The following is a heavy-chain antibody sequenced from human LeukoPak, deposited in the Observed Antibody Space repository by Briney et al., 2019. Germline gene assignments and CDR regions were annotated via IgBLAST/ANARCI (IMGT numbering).Heavy chain of an antibody. J-gene: IGHJ4*02. V-gene: IGHV3-11*05. Sequence: GGALTLSCAGSGFXFSDYYISWIRQPPGRGLKWVSYINSSSSYTNYADSVKGRFTISRDNAKNSLYLQMNSLRAEDTAVYYCARDSTLQQLVGVTGYFDYWGQGTLVTVSS. CDR3: ARDSTLQQLVGVTGYFDY. D-gene: IGHD6-13*01. CDR2: INSSSSYT. CDR1: GFXFSDYY.